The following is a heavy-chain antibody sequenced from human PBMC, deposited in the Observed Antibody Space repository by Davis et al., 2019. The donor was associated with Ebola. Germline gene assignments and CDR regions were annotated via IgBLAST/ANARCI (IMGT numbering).Heavy chain of an antibody. Sequence: GESLKISCAASGFTFSDHYMDWVRQAPGKGLEWVGRTRNKANSYTTEYAASVKGRFTISRDDSKNSVYLQMNSLETEDTAVYYCARVSGIYYGDDHLDFWGQGTLVTVSS. CDR3: ARVSGIYYGDDHLDF. CDR2: TRNKANSYTT. CDR1: GFTFSDHY. J-gene: IGHJ4*02. V-gene: IGHV3-72*01. D-gene: IGHD1-26*01.